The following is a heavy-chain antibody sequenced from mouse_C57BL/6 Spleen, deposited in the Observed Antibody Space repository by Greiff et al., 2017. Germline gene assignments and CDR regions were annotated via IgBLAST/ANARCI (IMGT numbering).Heavy chain of an antibody. V-gene: IGHV1-64*01. CDR2: IHPNSGST. CDR3: AREGGAARPFPVDY. CDR1: GYTFTSYW. J-gene: IGHJ2*01. Sequence: QVQLKQSGAELVKPGASVKLSCKASGYTFTSYWMHWVKQRPGQGLEWIGMIHPNSGSTNYNEKFKSKATLTVDKSSSTAYMQLSSLTSEDSAVYYCAREGGAARPFPVDYWGQGTTLTVSS.